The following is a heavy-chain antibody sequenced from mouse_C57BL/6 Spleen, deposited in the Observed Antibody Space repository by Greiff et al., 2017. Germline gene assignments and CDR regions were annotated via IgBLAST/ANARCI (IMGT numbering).Heavy chain of an antibody. D-gene: IGHD1-1*01. CDR3: TTTTVVDGAY. CDR1: GYTFTDYE. V-gene: IGHV1-15*01. Sequence: VQLQPSGAELVRPGASVTLSCKASGYTFTDYEMHWVKQTPVHGLEWIGAIDPETGGTAYNQKFKGKAILTADKSSSTAYMALRSLTSEDSAVYYCTTTTVVDGAYWGQGTLVTVSA. J-gene: IGHJ3*01. CDR2: IDPETGGT.